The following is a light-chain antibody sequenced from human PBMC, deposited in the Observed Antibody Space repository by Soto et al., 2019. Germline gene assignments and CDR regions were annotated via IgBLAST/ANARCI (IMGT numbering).Light chain of an antibody. V-gene: IGKV3-15*01. Sequence: EIVMTQSPATLSVSPGERATLSCRASQSVSSNLAWYQQKPGQAPRLLIYDASTRAMGIPATFSGSGSGTEFILSISRLQSEDSAVYYCQQYNSWPLTFGGGTKVEIK. CDR3: QQYNSWPLT. J-gene: IGKJ4*01. CDR2: DAS. CDR1: QSVSSN.